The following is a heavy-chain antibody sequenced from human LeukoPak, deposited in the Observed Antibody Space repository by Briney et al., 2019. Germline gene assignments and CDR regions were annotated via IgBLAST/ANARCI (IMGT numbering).Heavy chain of an antibody. CDR1: GFTFSTYA. Sequence: GWSLRLSCAASGFTFSTYAIHWVRQAPGKGLEWVAVMSYEGRNEYYADSVKGRFTISRDSSKNTLHLQLNSLRADDTAVYYCARPYYFDSSGTVLGAFDIWGQGTLVTVSS. CDR2: MSYEGRNE. D-gene: IGHD3-22*01. J-gene: IGHJ3*02. V-gene: IGHV3-30*04. CDR3: ARPYYFDSSGTVLGAFDI.